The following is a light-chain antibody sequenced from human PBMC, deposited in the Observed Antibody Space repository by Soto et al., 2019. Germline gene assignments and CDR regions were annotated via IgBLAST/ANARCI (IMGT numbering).Light chain of an antibody. CDR2: GNS. J-gene: IGLJ1*01. Sequence: QSVLTQPPSVSGAPGQMVTISCTGSSSNIGAGYDVHWYQQLPGTAPKLLIYGNSNRPSGVPDRFSGSKSGTSASLAISGLQSEDEADYYCAAWDDSLNGAYVFGTGTKVTVL. CDR3: AAWDDSLNGAYV. CDR1: SSNIGAGYD. V-gene: IGLV1-40*01.